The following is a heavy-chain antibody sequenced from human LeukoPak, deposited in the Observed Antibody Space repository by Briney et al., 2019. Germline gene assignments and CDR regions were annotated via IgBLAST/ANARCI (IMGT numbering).Heavy chain of an antibody. D-gene: IGHD2-8*02. V-gene: IGHV3-30*02. J-gene: IGHJ6*03. CDR2: IWSDGNNR. Sequence: PGGSLRLSCAASGFTFRNYGMHWVRQATGKGLEGVSFIWSDGNNRFYADSVKGRFTISRDNSKNMLYLQMGTLRAEDTALYYCAKDPGASVSGFYMDVWGKGTTVIVSS. CDR1: GFTFRNYG. CDR3: AKDPGASVSGFYMDV.